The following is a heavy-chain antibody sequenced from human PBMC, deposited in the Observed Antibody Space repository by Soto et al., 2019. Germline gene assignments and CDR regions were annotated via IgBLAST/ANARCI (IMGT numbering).Heavy chain of an antibody. CDR3: AKDHRLYYDILTGLFDY. Sequence: GGSLRLSCAASGFTFSSHAMSWVRQAPGKGLEWVSTIVGSGGSTYYADSVKGRFTISRDNSKNTLYLQMNSLRAEDTAVYYCAKDHRLYYDILTGLFDYWGQGTLVTVSS. CDR2: IVGSGGST. J-gene: IGHJ4*02. V-gene: IGHV3-23*01. D-gene: IGHD3-9*01. CDR1: GFTFSSHA.